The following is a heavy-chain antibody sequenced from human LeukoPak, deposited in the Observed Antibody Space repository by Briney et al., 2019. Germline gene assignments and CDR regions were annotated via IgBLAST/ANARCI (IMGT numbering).Heavy chain of an antibody. Sequence: SETLSLTCTVSGYSISSGYYWGWIRQPPGKGLEWIGSIYHSGSTYYTPSLKSRVTISVDTSKNQFSLKLSSVTAADTAVYYCARDQDIVVVPAAPNIFDYWGQGTLVTVSS. CDR2: IYHSGST. J-gene: IGHJ4*02. CDR3: ARDQDIVVVPAAPNIFDY. V-gene: IGHV4-38-2*02. D-gene: IGHD2-2*01. CDR1: GYSISSGYY.